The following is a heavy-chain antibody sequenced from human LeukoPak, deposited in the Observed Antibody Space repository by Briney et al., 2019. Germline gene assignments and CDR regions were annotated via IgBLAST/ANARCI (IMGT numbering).Heavy chain of an antibody. CDR2: TYYRSKWYN. CDR1: GDSVSSNSAA. D-gene: IGHD6-13*01. J-gene: IGHJ4*02. CDR3: ARDSRGRYSSSWYFDY. Sequence: SQTLSLTCAISGDSVSSNSAAWNWIRQSPSRGLEWLGRTYYRSKWYNDYAVFVKSRITINPDTPKNQFSLQLNSVTSEDTAVYYCARDSRGRYSSSWYFDYWGQGTLVTASS. V-gene: IGHV6-1*01.